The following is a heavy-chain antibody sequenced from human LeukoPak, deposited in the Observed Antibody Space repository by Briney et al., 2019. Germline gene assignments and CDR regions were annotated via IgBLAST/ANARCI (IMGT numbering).Heavy chain of an antibody. CDR3: ARAFRAYSSSWNY. CDR1: GFTFSSYS. Sequence: GGSLRLSCAASGFTFSSYSMNWVRQAPGKGLEWVSSISSSSSYIYYADSVKGRFTISRDNAKNSLYLQMNSLRAEDTAVYYCARAFRAYSSSWNYWGQGTLVTVSS. CDR2: ISSSSSYI. D-gene: IGHD6-6*01. V-gene: IGHV3-21*01. J-gene: IGHJ4*02.